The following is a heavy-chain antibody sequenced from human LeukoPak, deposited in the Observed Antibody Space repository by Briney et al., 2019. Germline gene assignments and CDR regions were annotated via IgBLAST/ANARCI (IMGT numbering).Heavy chain of an antibody. Sequence: KPSETLSLTCTVSGGSISSYYWSWIRQPAGKGLEWIGRIYTSGSTNYNPSLKSRVNMSVDTSKNQFSLKLSSVTAADTAVYYCAIATPPIDYDILTGSDAFDIWGQGTMVTVSS. D-gene: IGHD3-9*01. CDR1: GGSISSYY. J-gene: IGHJ3*02. V-gene: IGHV4-4*07. CDR2: IYTSGST. CDR3: AIATPPIDYDILTGSDAFDI.